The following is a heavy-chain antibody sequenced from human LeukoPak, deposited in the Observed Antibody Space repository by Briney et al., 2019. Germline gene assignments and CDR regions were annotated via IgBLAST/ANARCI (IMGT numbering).Heavy chain of an antibody. Sequence: ASVKVSCKASGYTFTNYYIHWVRQAPGQGLEWMGLINPGGDNTDYAQNFQGRVTMTRDTSTSTVYMGLSSLRSEDTAVYYCARDGGCDILTGYCPGLPSAFDIWGQGTMVTVSS. CDR1: GYTFTNYY. J-gene: IGHJ3*02. CDR2: INPGGDNT. V-gene: IGHV1-46*01. D-gene: IGHD3-9*01. CDR3: ARDGGCDILTGYCPGLPSAFDI.